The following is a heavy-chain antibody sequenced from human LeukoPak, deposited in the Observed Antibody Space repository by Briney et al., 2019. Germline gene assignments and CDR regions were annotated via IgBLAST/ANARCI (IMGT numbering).Heavy chain of an antibody. Sequence: PGGSLRLSCAASGFTFLTYAMSWVRQAPGKGLEWVSAISGSGGSTYYADSVKGRFTISRDNSKNTLYLQMNSLRAEDTAVYYCAKVAWPRGVPAAIEYWGQGTLVTVSS. CDR1: GFTFLTYA. V-gene: IGHV3-23*01. J-gene: IGHJ4*02. CDR2: ISGSGGST. CDR3: AKVAWPRGVPAAIEY. D-gene: IGHD2-2*01.